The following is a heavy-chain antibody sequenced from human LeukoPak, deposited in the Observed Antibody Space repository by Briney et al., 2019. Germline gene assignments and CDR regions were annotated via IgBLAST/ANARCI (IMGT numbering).Heavy chain of an antibody. V-gene: IGHV3-21*01. J-gene: IGHJ4*02. CDR2: ISSSSSYI. CDR1: GFTFSSYS. Sequence: PGGSLRLSCAASGFTFSSYSMNWVRQAPGKGLEWVSSISSSSSYIYYADSVKGRFTISRDNAKNSLYLQMNSLRAEDTAVYYCRAYFYYSGSYSGSDYWGQGTLVTVSS. CDR3: RAYFYYSGSYSGSDY. D-gene: IGHD1-26*01.